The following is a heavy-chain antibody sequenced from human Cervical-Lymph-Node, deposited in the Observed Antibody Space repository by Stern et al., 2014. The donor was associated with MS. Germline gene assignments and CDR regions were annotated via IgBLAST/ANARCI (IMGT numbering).Heavy chain of an antibody. D-gene: IGHD4-11*01. V-gene: IGHV4-31*03. CDR1: GGSISHGGYY. J-gene: IGHJ3*02. Sequence: QVQLQESGPGLVKPSQTLSVTCTVSGGSISHGGYYWSWIRQHPGKGLEWIGCMYFPGVPFYTPALRSRVTISADTSKNQFSLRRNSVTAADTAVYYCAVPTVADDAFDIWGQGTMVTVSS. CDR2: MYFPGVP. CDR3: AVPTVADDAFDI.